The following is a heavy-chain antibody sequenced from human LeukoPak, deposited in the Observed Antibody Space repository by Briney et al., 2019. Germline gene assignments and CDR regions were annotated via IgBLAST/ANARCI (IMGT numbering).Heavy chain of an antibody. V-gene: IGHV1-69*05. CDR2: IIPIFGTA. D-gene: IGHD2-2*02. J-gene: IGHJ5*02. Sequence: ASVKVSCKASGGTFSSYAISWVRQAPGQGLEWMGGIIPIFGTANYAQKFQGRVTITTDESTSTAYMELSSLRSEDTAVYYCARSRMPIDQLLYYNWFDPWGQGTLVTVSS. CDR1: GGTFSSYA. CDR3: ARSRMPIDQLLYYNWFDP.